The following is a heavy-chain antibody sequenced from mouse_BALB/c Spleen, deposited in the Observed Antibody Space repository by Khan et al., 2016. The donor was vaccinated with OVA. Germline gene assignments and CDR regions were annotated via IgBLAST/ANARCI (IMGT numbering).Heavy chain of an antibody. CDR2: IKYSGIT. CDR1: GYSITSDYA. Sequence: EVKLEVSGPGLVKPSQSLSLTCTVTGYSITSDYAWNWIRQFPGNRLEWMGYIKYSGITSYNPSLKSRLSIHRATSKNQFFLQLNSVTTEDTATYYCARSGTISTVVVTDFDFWGQGTTLTVSS. CDR3: ARSGTISTVVVTDFDF. V-gene: IGHV3-2*02. D-gene: IGHD1-1*01. J-gene: IGHJ2*01.